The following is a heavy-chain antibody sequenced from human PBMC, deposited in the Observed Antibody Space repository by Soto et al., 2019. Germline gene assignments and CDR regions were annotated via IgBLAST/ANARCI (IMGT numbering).Heavy chain of an antibody. CDR3: ATDLSQCSSSWYGLERSY. Sequence: GASVKVSCKVSGYTLTELSMHWVRQAPGKGLEWMGGFDPEDGETIYAQKFQGRVTMTEDTSTDTAYMELSSLRSEDTAVYYCATDLSQCSSSWYGLERSYWGQGTLVTVSS. CDR1: GYTLTELS. V-gene: IGHV1-24*01. D-gene: IGHD6-13*01. J-gene: IGHJ4*02. CDR2: FDPEDGET.